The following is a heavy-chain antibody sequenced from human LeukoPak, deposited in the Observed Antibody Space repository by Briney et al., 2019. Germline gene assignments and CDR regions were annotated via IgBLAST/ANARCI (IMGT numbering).Heavy chain of an antibody. V-gene: IGHV3-74*01. CDR3: ARVLKAPLPYYYGMDV. Sequence: GGSLRLSCAASGFTFSSYAMSWVRQAPGKGLEWVSRINSDGSSTSYADSVKGRFTISRDNAKNTLYLQMNSLRAEDTAVYYCARVLKAPLPYYYGMDVWGQGTTVTVSS. CDR2: INSDGSST. CDR1: GFTFSSYA. J-gene: IGHJ6*02.